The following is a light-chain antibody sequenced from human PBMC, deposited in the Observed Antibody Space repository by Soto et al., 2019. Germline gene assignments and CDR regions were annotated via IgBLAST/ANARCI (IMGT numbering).Light chain of an antibody. Sequence: DIHMTQSPSSVSSSVGDRVTITCRASQGISSWLAWYQQKPGKPPKLLIYTVSILHSGIPSRFSGSGSGTESTISIRTLQPEDFATYYCQQAARVPLTLGGGTKGEIK. J-gene: IGKJ4*01. CDR2: TVS. CDR1: QGISSW. CDR3: QQAARVPLT. V-gene: IGKV1-12*01.